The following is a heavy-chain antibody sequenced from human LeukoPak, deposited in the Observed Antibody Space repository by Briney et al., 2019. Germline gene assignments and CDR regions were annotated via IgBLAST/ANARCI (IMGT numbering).Heavy chain of an antibody. CDR1: GYTFSGSD. Sequence: AASVKVSCKASGYTFSGSDMNWVRQAPGQGLEWMGWININTGNPTYVQHFTGRFVFSLDTSVSTAYLQISRLKAEDTAVYYCARARGGYCSGGSCRGGIYYYYYMDVWGKGTTVTVSS. D-gene: IGHD2-15*01. J-gene: IGHJ6*03. V-gene: IGHV7-4-1*02. CDR2: ININTGNP. CDR3: ARARGGYCSGGSCRGGIYYYYYMDV.